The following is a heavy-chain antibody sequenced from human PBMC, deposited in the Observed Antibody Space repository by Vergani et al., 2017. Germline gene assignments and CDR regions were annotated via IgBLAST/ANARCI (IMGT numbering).Heavy chain of an antibody. CDR2: INPNSGGT. V-gene: IGHV1-2*02. CDR3: ARDSGDYVDY. D-gene: IGHD3-10*01. Sequence: QVQPVQSGAEVKKPGALVKVFCKASGYTFPGYYMHGVRQAPGQGLEWMGWINPNSGGTNDAQKFQVGVTMTRDTSISKAYMERSRLRSDNPAVYYCARDSGDYVDYWGQGTLVTVSS. J-gene: IGHJ4*02. CDR1: GYTFPGYY.